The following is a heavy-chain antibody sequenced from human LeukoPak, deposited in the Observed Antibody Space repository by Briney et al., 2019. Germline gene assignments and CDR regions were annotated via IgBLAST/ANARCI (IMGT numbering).Heavy chain of an antibody. Sequence: WGSLRLSCAASGFTFTRYAMKWVRQAPGKGLEWVSTISGPGDNTYYAASVKGRFTISRDNSKSTVYLQMNSLRAGDTAVYYCAREATYSSGWYIDNLGRGTPVTVSS. CDR2: ISGPGDNT. CDR3: AREATYSSGWYIDN. J-gene: IGHJ4*02. CDR1: GFTFTRYA. D-gene: IGHD6-25*01. V-gene: IGHV3-23*01.